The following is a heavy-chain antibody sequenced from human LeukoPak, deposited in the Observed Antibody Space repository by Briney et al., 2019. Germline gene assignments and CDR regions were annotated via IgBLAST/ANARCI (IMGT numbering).Heavy chain of an antibody. CDR3: AKAPYYYGSGNSYYYYYMDV. J-gene: IGHJ6*03. D-gene: IGHD3-10*01. CDR2: IRYDGSNK. V-gene: IGHV3-30*02. CDR1: GFTFSSYG. Sequence: GGSLRLSCAASGFTFSSYGMHWVRQAPGKGLEWVAFIRYDGSNKYYADSVKGRFTISRDNSKNTLYLQMNSLRAEDTAVYYCAKAPYYYGSGNSYYYYYMDVWGKGTTVTISS.